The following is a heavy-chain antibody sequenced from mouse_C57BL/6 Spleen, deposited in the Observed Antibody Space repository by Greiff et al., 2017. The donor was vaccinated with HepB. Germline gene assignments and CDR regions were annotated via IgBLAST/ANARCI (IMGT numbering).Heavy chain of an antibody. V-gene: IGHV1-69*01. Sequence: VQLQQPGAELVMPGASVKLSCKASGYTFTSYWMHWVKQRPGQGLEWIGEIDPSDSYTNYNQKFKGKSTLTVDKSSSTAYMQLSSLTSEDSAVYYCARNYGSSYERAWFAYWGQGTLVTVSA. CDR3: ARNYGSSYERAWFAY. CDR2: IDPSDSYT. CDR1: GYTFTSYW. J-gene: IGHJ3*01. D-gene: IGHD1-1*01.